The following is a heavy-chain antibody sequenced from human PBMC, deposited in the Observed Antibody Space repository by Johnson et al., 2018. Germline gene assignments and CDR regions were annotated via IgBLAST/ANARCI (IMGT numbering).Heavy chain of an antibody. D-gene: IGHD5-12*01. V-gene: IGHV4-61*01. CDR2: IHYSGST. CDR1: GDFISSGNHY. Sequence: QVQLQESGPGLVKPSQTRSLTCKVSGDFISSGNHYWSWIRQPPGKGLEWIGYIHYSGSTNYHPSLKSRITTSLATSKNQFTLKLSSVTAADTAVYYCARLYGGYDLGGDYYHYMDVWGKGTTVTVSS. CDR3: ARLYGGYDLGGDYYHYMDV. J-gene: IGHJ6*03.